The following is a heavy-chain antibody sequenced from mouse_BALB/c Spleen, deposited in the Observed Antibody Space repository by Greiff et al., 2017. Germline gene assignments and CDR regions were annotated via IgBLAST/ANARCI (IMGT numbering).Heavy chain of an antibody. J-gene: IGHJ3*01. D-gene: IGHD2-14*01. Sequence: DVKLVESGGGLVQPGGSLRLSCATSGFTFSDFYMEWVRQPPGKRLEWIAASRNKANDYTTEYSASVKGRFIVSRDTSQSILYLQMNALRAEDTAIYYCARDAGYRSPFAYWGQGTLVTVSA. CDR2: SRNKANDYTT. CDR1: GFTFSDFY. V-gene: IGHV7-1*02. CDR3: ARDAGYRSPFAY.